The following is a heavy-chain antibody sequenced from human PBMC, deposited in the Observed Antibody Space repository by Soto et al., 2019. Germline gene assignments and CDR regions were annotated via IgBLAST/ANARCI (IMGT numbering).Heavy chain of an antibody. J-gene: IGHJ4*02. Sequence: QVQLVQSGAEVKKPGSSVKVSSRASGVTLRNYDISWVRQAPGLGLEWMGGTIPSFGTAVYAQKFQGRVTITADESTSTAYMELSSLRSEDTAVYYCARDAVAGSWFFDFWGQGTLVSVSS. D-gene: IGHD6-19*01. CDR2: TIPSFGTA. V-gene: IGHV1-69*01. CDR3: ARDAVAGSWFFDF. CDR1: GVTLRNYD.